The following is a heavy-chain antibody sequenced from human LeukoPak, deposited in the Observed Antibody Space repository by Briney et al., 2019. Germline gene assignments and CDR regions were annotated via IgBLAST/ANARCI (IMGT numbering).Heavy chain of an antibody. D-gene: IGHD3-10*01. V-gene: IGHV3-23*01. Sequence: GGSLRLSCAASGFTFNSFAMSWVRQAPGKGLEWVSAISGGGSTYYADSVKGRFTISRDNSKNTLYLQMNSLRAEDTAVYYCARVLSGRGSLYSYYYYMDVWGKGTTVTISS. CDR2: ISGGGST. CDR1: GFTFNSFA. J-gene: IGHJ6*03. CDR3: ARVLSGRGSLYSYYYYMDV.